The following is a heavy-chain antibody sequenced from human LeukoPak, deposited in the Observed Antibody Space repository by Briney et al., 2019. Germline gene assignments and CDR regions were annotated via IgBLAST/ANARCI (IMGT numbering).Heavy chain of an antibody. CDR3: ARDEYIHGDLTNFDS. J-gene: IGHJ4*02. CDR1: GFTFSSYE. Sequence: GGSLRLSCAASGFTFSSYEMNWVRQAPGKGLEWVSYISSSGSTIYYADSVKGRFTISRDNSKNTLYLQMNSLRAEDTAVYYCARDEYIHGDLTNFDSWGQGTLVIVSS. V-gene: IGHV3-48*03. D-gene: IGHD4-17*01. CDR2: ISSSGSTI.